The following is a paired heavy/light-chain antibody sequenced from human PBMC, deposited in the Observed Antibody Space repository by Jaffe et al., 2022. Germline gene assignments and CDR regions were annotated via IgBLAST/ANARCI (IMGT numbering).Heavy chain of an antibody. CDR3: ARGRAPYGSKNYYNVYYFEY. J-gene: IGHJ4*02. CDR1: GGSFRGYY. Sequence: QVQLQQWGAGLLKPSETLSLTCAVYGGSFRGYYWNWIRQPPGKGLEWIGEINHSGSTNYNPSLKSRVTISVDTSKNQFSLKLSSVTAADTAVYYCARGRAPYGSKNYYNVYYFEYWGQGTLVTVSS. V-gene: IGHV4-34*01. D-gene: IGHD3-10*01. CDR2: INHSGST.
Light chain of an antibody. CDR2: AAS. CDR1: QSISYY. J-gene: IGKJ1*01. V-gene: IGKV1-39*01. Sequence: DIQMTQSPSSLSASVGDRVTITCRASQSISYYLNWYQQKAGKAPKLLIYAASSLQSGVPSRFSGSGSGTDFTLTISSLQPEDFATYYCQHSYITPWTFGQGTKVEIK. CDR3: QHSYITPWT.